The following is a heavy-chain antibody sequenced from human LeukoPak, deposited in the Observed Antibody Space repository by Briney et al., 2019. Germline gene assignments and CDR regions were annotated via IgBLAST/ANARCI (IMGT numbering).Heavy chain of an antibody. V-gene: IGHV3-74*01. J-gene: IGHJ4*02. D-gene: IGHD3-10*01. CDR2: INSDGSST. CDR3: AKDSDDYYGSGSEFDY. Sequence: GGSLRLSCAASGFTFSSYWMHWVRQAPGKGLVWVSRINSDGSSTSYADSVKGRFTISRDNAKNTLYLQMNSLRAEDTAVYYCAKDSDDYYGSGSEFDYWGQGALVTVSS. CDR1: GFTFSSYW.